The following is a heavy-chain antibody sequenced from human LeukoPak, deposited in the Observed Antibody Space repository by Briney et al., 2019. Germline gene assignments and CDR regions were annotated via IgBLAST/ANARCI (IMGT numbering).Heavy chain of an antibody. CDR3: ARESPVAATGRSWFDS. CDR1: GFTFSSYA. D-gene: IGHD6-13*01. Sequence: GGSLRLSCAASGFTFSSYAMSWVRQAPGKGLEWVSTITGSGGTTYYADSVRGRFTISRDNFKSTLYLQMNSLRAEDTALYYCARESPVAATGRSWFDSWGQGTLVTVSS. J-gene: IGHJ5*01. CDR2: ITGSGGTT. V-gene: IGHV3-23*01.